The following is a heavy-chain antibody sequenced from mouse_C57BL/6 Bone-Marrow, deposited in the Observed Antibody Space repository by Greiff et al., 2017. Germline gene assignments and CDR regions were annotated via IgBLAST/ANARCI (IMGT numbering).Heavy chain of an antibody. D-gene: IGHD2-4*01. V-gene: IGHV1-69*01. Sequence: QVQLQQSGAELVMPGASVKLSCKASGYTFTSYWMHWVKQRPGQGLEWIGEIDPSDSYTNYNQKFKGKSTLTVDKSSSTAYMPLSSLTSEDSAFYYCARGGYEYDYYYFDYWGQGTALTVS. J-gene: IGHJ2*01. CDR2: IDPSDSYT. CDR1: GYTFTSYW. CDR3: ARGGYEYDYYYFDY.